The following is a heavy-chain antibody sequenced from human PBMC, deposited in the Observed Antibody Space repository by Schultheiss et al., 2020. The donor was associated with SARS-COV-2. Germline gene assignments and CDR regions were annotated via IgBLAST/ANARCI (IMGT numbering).Heavy chain of an antibody. V-gene: IGHV4-39*01. J-gene: IGHJ5*02. Sequence: GSLRLSCAASGGSISSSSYYWGWIRQPPGKGLEWIGTIYYRGNTHYNPSLKSRLAMSVDTSRNQFSLTLNSVTAADTATYYCARHWGAMVRGVLQDWFDPWGQGTLVTVSS. D-gene: IGHD3-10*01. CDR2: IYYRGNT. CDR3: ARHWGAMVRGVLQDWFDP. CDR1: GGSISSSSYY.